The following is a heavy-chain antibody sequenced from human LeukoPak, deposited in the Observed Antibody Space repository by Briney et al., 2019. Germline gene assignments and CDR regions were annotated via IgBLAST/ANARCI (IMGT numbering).Heavy chain of an antibody. D-gene: IGHD3-10*01. CDR1: GGSISSGGYY. CDR2: IYHSGST. CDR3: ARGYGSGSTDDY. Sequence: SETLSLTCTVSGGSISSGGYYWSWIRQHPGKGLEWIGYIYHSGSTYYNPSLKSRVTISVDRSKNQFSLKLSSVTAANTAVYYCARGYGSGSTDDYWGQGTLVTVSS. J-gene: IGHJ4*02. V-gene: IGHV4-30-2*01.